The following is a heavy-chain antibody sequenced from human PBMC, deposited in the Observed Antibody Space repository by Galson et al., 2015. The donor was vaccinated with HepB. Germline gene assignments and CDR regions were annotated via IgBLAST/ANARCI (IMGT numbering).Heavy chain of an antibody. D-gene: IGHD3-9*01. Sequence: SLRLSCAASGFTFSSYGMHWVRQAPGKGLEWVAVIWYDGSNKYYADSVKGRFTISRDNSKNTLYLQMNSLRAEDTAVYYCAKDWRYDILTGYSYPLVAYGMDVWGQGTTVTVSS. CDR3: AKDWRYDILTGYSYPLVAYGMDV. CDR1: GFTFSSYG. V-gene: IGHV3-33*06. CDR2: IWYDGSNK. J-gene: IGHJ6*02.